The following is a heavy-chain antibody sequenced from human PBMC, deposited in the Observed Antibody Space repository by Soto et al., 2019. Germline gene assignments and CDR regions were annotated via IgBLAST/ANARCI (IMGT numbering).Heavy chain of an antibody. Sequence: QVQLFESGGGVVQPGRSLRLSCAASGFAFSNYAFHWVRQAPGRGLEWVAVISHDGSDEFYAGSVKGRFIVSRDNSKSSVSLQMNSLSGEATGIYLCARSAWLLWFGESSSDGLDVWGQGTTVAVSS. CDR1: GFAFSNYA. CDR2: ISHDGSDE. CDR3: ARSAWLLWFGESSSDGLDV. V-gene: IGHV3-30-3*01. D-gene: IGHD3-10*01. J-gene: IGHJ6*01.